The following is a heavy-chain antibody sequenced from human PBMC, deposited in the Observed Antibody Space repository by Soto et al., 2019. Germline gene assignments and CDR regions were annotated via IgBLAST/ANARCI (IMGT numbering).Heavy chain of an antibody. Sequence: SVKVSCKASGGTFSSYAISWVRQAPGQGLEWMGGIIPIFGTANYAQKFQGRVTITADESTSTAYMELSSLRSEDTAVYYCARVPYYYDSSGYFPWDYWGQGTLVTVSS. D-gene: IGHD3-22*01. J-gene: IGHJ4*02. CDR2: IIPIFGTA. CDR3: ARVPYYYDSSGYFPWDY. CDR1: GGTFSSYA. V-gene: IGHV1-69*13.